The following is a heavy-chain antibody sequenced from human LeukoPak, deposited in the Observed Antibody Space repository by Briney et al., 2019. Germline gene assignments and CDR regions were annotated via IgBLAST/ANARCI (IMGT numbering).Heavy chain of an antibody. V-gene: IGHV5-51*01. CDR1: GYSFTSYW. Sequence: GESLKISRKGSGYSFTSYWIGWVRQMPGKGLEWMGIIYPGDSDTRYSPSFQGQVTISADKSISTAYLQWSSLKASDTAMYYCARGGDCSSTSCYPFWFDPWGQGTLVTVSS. CDR3: ARGGDCSSTSCYPFWFDP. D-gene: IGHD2-2*01. CDR2: IYPGDSDT. J-gene: IGHJ5*02.